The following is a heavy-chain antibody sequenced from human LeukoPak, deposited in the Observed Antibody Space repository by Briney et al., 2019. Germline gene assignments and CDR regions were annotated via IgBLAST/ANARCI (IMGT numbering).Heavy chain of an antibody. J-gene: IGHJ4*02. CDR1: GASISSGSYY. CDR3: ARAYYDILTGYYSIDY. Sequence: SETLSLTCTVSGASISSGSYYWNWIRQPAGKGLEWIGRIFASGSTNYNPSLKSRVTISVDTSKNQFSLKLSSVTAADTAVYYCARAYYDILTGYYSIDYWGQGTLVTVSS. V-gene: IGHV4-61*02. CDR2: IFASGST. D-gene: IGHD3-9*01.